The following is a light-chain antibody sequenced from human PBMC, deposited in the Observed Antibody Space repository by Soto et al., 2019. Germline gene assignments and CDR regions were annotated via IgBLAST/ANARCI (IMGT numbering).Light chain of an antibody. CDR2: EVS. CDR1: SSDVGGYNY. J-gene: IGLJ1*01. Sequence: QSALTEPACVSVSPGQSITISCTGTSSDVGGYNYVSWYQQHPGKAPKLMIYEVSNRPSGVSNRFSGSKSGNTASLAISGLQAEDEADYYCSAYTSSKYVFGTGTKVTVL. V-gene: IGLV2-14*01. CDR3: SAYTSSKYV.